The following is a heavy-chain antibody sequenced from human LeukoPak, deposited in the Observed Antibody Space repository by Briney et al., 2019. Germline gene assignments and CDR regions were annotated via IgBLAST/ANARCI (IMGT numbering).Heavy chain of an antibody. V-gene: IGHV3-7*01. J-gene: IGHJ4*02. Sequence: GGSLRLSCAASGFTFSSYWMSWVRQAPGKGLEWVANIKQDGSEKYYVDSVKGRFTISRDNAKNSLYLQMNSLRAEDTAVYYCARTLWFGELGPYYFDYWGQGTLVTVSS. D-gene: IGHD3-10*01. CDR1: GFTFSSYW. CDR2: IKQDGSEK. CDR3: ARTLWFGELGPYYFDY.